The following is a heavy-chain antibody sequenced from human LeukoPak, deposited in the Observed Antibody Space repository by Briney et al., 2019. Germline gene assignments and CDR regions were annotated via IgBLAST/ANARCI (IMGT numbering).Heavy chain of an antibody. CDR2: ISWNSGSI. Sequence: GGSLRLSCEASGFTFDDYAMHWVRQAPGKGLEWVSGISWNSGSIGYADSVKGRFTISRDNAKNSLYLQMNSLRAEDTALYYCAKDSTVSRLYYFDYWGQGTLVTVSS. CDR1: GFTFDDYA. J-gene: IGHJ4*02. D-gene: IGHD5/OR15-5a*01. V-gene: IGHV3-9*01. CDR3: AKDSTVSRLYYFDY.